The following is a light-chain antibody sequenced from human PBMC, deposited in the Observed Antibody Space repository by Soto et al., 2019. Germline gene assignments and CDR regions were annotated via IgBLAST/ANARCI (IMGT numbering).Light chain of an antibody. V-gene: IGLV2-14*01. CDR3: SSYTKGSALYV. CDR2: DVS. J-gene: IGLJ1*01. CDR1: SSDVGGYNY. Sequence: QSALTQPASVSASPGQSITISCTGSSSDVGGYNYVSWYQQQPGKAPKLMIYDVSNRPSGVSNRFSASKSGNTASLTISGLQADDEADYYCSSYTKGSALYVFGTGTKLTVL.